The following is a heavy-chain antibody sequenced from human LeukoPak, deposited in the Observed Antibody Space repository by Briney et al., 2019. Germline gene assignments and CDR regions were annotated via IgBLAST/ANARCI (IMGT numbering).Heavy chain of an antibody. J-gene: IGHJ4*02. CDR3: ARKGRRLLWFGESTPYYFDY. CDR2: INHSGST. Sequence: SETLSLTCAVYGGSFSGYYWSWIRQPPGKGLEWIGEINHSGSTNYIPSLKSRVTISVDTSKNQFSLKLSSVTAADTAVYYCARKGRRLLWFGESTPYYFDYWGQGTLVTVSS. CDR1: GGSFSGYY. V-gene: IGHV4-34*01. D-gene: IGHD3-10*01.